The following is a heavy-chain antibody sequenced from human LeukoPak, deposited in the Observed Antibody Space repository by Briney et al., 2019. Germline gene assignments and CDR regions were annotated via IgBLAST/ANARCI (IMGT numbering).Heavy chain of an antibody. Sequence: SETLSLTCTVSGGYINSHYWGWIRQPPGKGLEWIGSIYYSGSTYYNPSLKSRVTISVDTSKNQFSLKLSSVTAADTAVYYCARDNGLLLRGGDYWGQGTLVTVSS. CDR1: GGYINSHY. CDR3: ARDNGLLLRGGDY. CDR2: IYYSGST. D-gene: IGHD3-22*01. J-gene: IGHJ4*02. V-gene: IGHV4-39*07.